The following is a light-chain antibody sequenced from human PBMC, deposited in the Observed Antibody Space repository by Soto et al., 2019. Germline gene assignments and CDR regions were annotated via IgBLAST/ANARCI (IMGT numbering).Light chain of an antibody. CDR1: QTISSNY. CDR2: GTS. CDR3: QQYVSWT. Sequence: DIVLTQSPGTLSVSPGERATLSCRASQTISSNYLAWYQQKPGQPPSLLIYGTSSRATGIPDRFSGSGSGTDFTLTISRLEPEDSAIYYCQQYVSWTFVQGTKVEIK. J-gene: IGKJ1*01. V-gene: IGKV3-20*01.